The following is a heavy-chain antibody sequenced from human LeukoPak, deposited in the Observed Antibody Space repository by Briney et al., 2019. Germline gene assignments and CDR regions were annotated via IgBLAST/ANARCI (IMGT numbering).Heavy chain of an antibody. Sequence: ASVEVSCKASGYTFTSYYMHWVRQAPGQGLEWMGIINPSGGSTSYAQKFQGRVTMTRDTSTSTVYMELSSLRSEDTAVYYCARESYGSGSGGYFDYWGQGTLVTVSP. CDR3: ARESYGSGSGGYFDY. D-gene: IGHD3-10*01. CDR1: GYTFTSYY. V-gene: IGHV1-46*01. J-gene: IGHJ4*02. CDR2: INPSGGST.